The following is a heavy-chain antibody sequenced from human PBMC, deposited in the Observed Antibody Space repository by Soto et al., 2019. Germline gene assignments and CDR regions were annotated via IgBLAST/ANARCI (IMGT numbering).Heavy chain of an antibody. CDR3: ARDRSNSPDYFDF. Sequence: QIQLQESGPGLVKPSQTLSLTCTVSGDSISSDDYYWTWIRQPPGKGLEWIGYIYYTGRTSYNPSLNSRLTLSVETSKNQFSLKLNSASAADTAVYYCARDRSNSPDYFDFWGQGTLVTVSS. D-gene: IGHD6-6*01. V-gene: IGHV4-30-4*01. J-gene: IGHJ4*02. CDR2: IYYTGRT. CDR1: GDSISSDDYY.